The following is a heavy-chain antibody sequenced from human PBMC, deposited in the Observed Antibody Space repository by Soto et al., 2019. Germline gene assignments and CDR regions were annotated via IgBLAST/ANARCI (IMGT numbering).Heavy chain of an antibody. J-gene: IGHJ5*02. V-gene: IGHV4-30-4*01. CDR3: ARTDYGTAYFDP. Sequence: SETLSCTWTVCGDSISSGNHYWSWIRQPTRKGLEWIRYIFYSGTAYYNPSLKSRLTISVDTSKNQFSLKLSSVTAADTAVYYCARTDYGTAYFDPWGQGSLVTVS. CDR2: IFYSGTA. CDR1: GDSISSGNHY. D-gene: IGHD3-10*01.